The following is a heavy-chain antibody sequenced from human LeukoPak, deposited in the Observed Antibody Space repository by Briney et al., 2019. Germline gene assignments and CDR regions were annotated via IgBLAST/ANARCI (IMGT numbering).Heavy chain of an antibody. J-gene: IGHJ4*02. CDR2: IYYSGST. Sequence: SETLSLTCTVSGGSISSYYWSWIRQPPGKGLEWIGYIYYSGSTNYNPSLKSRVTISVDTSKNQFSLKLTSLTAADTAVYYCARDGGYGSGSYYFDSWGQGTLVTVSA. V-gene: IGHV4-59*12. D-gene: IGHD3-10*01. CDR3: ARDGGYGSGSYYFDS. CDR1: GGSISSYY.